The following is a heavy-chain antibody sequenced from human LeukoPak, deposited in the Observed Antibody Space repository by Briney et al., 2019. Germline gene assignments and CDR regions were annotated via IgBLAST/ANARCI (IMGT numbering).Heavy chain of an antibody. CDR1: GFTFRTSS. CDR3: GRQAASSSSWIFDY. CDR2: VNDNSAYK. D-gene: IGHD6-13*01. Sequence: GGSLRLSCEASGFTFRTSSMNWVRQAPGKGLEWVSSVNDNSAYKYYADSARGRFTISRDNAKNLVYLQMNSLRADDTGVYYCGRQAASSSSWIFDYWGQGTLVTVSS. J-gene: IGHJ4*02. V-gene: IGHV3-21*01.